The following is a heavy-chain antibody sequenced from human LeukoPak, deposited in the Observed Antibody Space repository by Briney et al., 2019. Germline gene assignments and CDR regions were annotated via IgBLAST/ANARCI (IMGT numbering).Heavy chain of an antibody. D-gene: IGHD3-10*01. CDR3: ARSYGSGSHHHDY. CDR2: ISSSGSTI. Sequence: GRSLRLSCAASGFTFSDYYMSWIRQAPGKGLKWVSYISSSGSTIYYADSVKGRFTISRDNAKNSLYLQMNSLRAEDTAVYYCARSYGSGSHHHDYWGQGTLVTVSS. V-gene: IGHV3-11*04. J-gene: IGHJ4*02. CDR1: GFTFSDYY.